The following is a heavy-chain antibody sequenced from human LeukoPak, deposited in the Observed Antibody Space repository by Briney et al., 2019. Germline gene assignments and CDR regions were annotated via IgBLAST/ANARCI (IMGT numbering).Heavy chain of an antibody. Sequence: ASVKVSCKASGYTFTGYYMHWVRQAPGQGLEWMGWINPNSGGTNYAQKFQGRVTMTSDTSISTAYMELSRLRSDDTAVYYCARVNDYGDYVDYWGQGTLVTVSS. CDR2: INPNSGGT. V-gene: IGHV1-2*02. J-gene: IGHJ4*02. D-gene: IGHD4-17*01. CDR3: ARVNDYGDYVDY. CDR1: GYTFTGYY.